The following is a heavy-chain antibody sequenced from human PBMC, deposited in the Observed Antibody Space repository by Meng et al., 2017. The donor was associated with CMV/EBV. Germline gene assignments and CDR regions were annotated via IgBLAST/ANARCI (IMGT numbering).Heavy chain of an antibody. J-gene: IGHJ5*02. Sequence: ITCTVCGDSISSSSYYWGWIRQPPGKGLEWIGSIYYSGSTYYNPSLKSRVTISVDTSKNQFSLKLSSVTAADTAVYYCARQVSWFDPWGQGTLVTVSS. CDR2: IYYSGST. CDR3: ARQVSWFDP. V-gene: IGHV4-39*01. CDR1: GDSISSSSYY.